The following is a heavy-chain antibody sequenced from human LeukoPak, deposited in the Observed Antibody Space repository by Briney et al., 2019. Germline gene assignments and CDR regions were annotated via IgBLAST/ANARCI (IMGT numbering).Heavy chain of an antibody. CDR2: IRYDGSNK. V-gene: IGHV3-30*02. CDR1: GFTFSSYG. J-gene: IGHJ4*02. Sequence: PGGSLRLSCAASGFTFSSYGMHWVRQAPGKGLEWVALIRYDGSNKHYADSVKGRFTISRDNSKNTLYLQTNSLRAEDTAVYYCANGPWGSGWYYFDYWGQGTLVTVSS. D-gene: IGHD6-19*01. CDR3: ANGPWGSGWYYFDY.